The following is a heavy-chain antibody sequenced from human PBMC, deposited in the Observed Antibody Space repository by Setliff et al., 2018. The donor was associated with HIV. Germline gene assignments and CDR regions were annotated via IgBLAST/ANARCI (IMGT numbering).Heavy chain of an antibody. CDR2: INYNSGST. V-gene: IGHV1-2*02. CDR1: GHTFTGYC. CDR3: ASAGEMLTGKFYY. Sequence: EASVKVSCKASGHTFTGYCMHWVRQAPGQGLEWVGWINYNSGSTEYAQRFQGRVTMTRDTSISTGYMELSRLRSDDTAVYYCASAGEMLTGKFYYWAQGTLVTVSS. J-gene: IGHJ4*02. D-gene: IGHD3-16*01.